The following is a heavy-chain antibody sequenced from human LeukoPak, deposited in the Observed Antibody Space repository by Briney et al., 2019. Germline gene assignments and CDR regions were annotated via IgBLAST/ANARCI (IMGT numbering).Heavy chain of an antibody. J-gene: IGHJ6*02. CDR3: ARGHHGLDV. D-gene: IGHD1-14*01. CDR2: VYASGST. Sequence: SETLSLTCTVSGASIRSFYWSWIRQPAGQGLEWIGRVYASGSTDYNPSLKSRVTMSIDTSKNQFSLNLTSVTAADTAIYYCARGHHGLDVWGQGTTVTVSS. V-gene: IGHV4-4*07. CDR1: GASIRSFY.